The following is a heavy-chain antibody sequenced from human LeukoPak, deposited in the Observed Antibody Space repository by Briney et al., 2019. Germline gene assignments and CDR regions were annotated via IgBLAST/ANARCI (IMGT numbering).Heavy chain of an antibody. CDR3: AKPESIYAVDIVATPHY. V-gene: IGHV3-23*01. J-gene: IGHJ4*02. Sequence: PGGSLRLSCAASGFTFSSYAMSWVRQAPGKGLEWVSAISGSGGSTYYADSVKGRFTISRDNSKNTLYLQMNSLRAEDTAVYYCAKPESIYAVDIVATPHYWGQGTLVTVSS. CDR2: ISGSGGST. D-gene: IGHD5-12*01. CDR1: GFTFSSYA.